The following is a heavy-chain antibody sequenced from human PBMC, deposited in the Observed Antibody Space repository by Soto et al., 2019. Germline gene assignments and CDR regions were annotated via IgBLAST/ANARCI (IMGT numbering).Heavy chain of an antibody. Sequence: GGSLRLSCAASGFTFSGPTIHWVRQTSGKGLEWVGRIPSKTNTYATAYAASVKGRFTISRDDSKNTAYLQMNSLKTEDTAVYYCTRQHLDVPVASAIDYWGQGTLVTVSS. CDR3: TRQHLDVPVASAIDY. V-gene: IGHV3-73*01. CDR1: GFTFSGPT. CDR2: IPSKTNTYAT. D-gene: IGHD6-19*01. J-gene: IGHJ4*02.